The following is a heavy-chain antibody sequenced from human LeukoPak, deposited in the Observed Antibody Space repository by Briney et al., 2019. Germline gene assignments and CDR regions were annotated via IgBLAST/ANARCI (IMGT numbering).Heavy chain of an antibody. V-gene: IGHV3-23*01. Sequence: PGGSLRLSCAASGFTFSSYDMSWVRQAPGKGLEWVSAISGGGDSTYYADSVKGRFTISRDNSKNTLYLQMNSLRAEDTAVYYCAKDKATVTWFDYWGQGTLVTVSS. CDR3: AKDKATVTWFDY. CDR1: GFTFSSYD. J-gene: IGHJ4*02. CDR2: ISGGGDST. D-gene: IGHD4-17*01.